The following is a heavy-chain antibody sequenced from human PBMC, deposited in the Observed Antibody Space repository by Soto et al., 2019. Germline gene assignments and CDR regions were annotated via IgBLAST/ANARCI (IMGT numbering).Heavy chain of an antibody. CDR1: GFTFGDYA. V-gene: IGHV3-49*03. Sequence: GSLRLSCTASGFTFGDYAMSWFRQAPGKGLEWVGFIRSKAYGGTTEYAASVKGRFTISRDDSKSIAYLQMNSLKTEDTAVYYCTRDPIVVVAATANAFDIWGQGTMVTVSS. D-gene: IGHD2-15*01. CDR3: TRDPIVVVAATANAFDI. J-gene: IGHJ3*02. CDR2: IRSKAYGGTT.